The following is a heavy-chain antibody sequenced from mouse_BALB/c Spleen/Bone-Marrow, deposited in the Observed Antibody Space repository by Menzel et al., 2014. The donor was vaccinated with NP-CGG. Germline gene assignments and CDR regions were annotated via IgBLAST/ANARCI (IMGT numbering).Heavy chain of an antibody. D-gene: IGHD1-1*01. Sequence: MESGGGLVKPGGSLKLSCAASGFTFSDYYMYWVRQTPEKRLEWVATISDGGSYTYYPDSVKGRFTISRDNAKNNLYLQMSSLKSEDTAMYYCARFYSYGSSYFDVWGAGTTVTVSS. CDR3: ARFYSYGSSYFDV. J-gene: IGHJ1*01. CDR2: ISDGGSYT. V-gene: IGHV5-4*02. CDR1: GFTFSDYY.